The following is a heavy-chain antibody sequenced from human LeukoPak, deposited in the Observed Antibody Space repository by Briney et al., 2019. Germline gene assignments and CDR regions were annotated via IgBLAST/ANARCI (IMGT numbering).Heavy chain of an antibody. CDR2: IYYSGST. D-gene: IGHD3-3*01. CDR1: GGSISSYY. Sequence: SETLSLTCTVSGGSISSYYWSWIRQPPGKGLEWIGYIYYSGSTNYNPSLKSRVTISVDTSKNQFSLKLSSVTAADTAVYYCASGAYDFWSGYYRWDYYYYYMDVWGKGTTVTVSS. CDR3: ASGAYDFWSGYYRWDYYYYYMDV. V-gene: IGHV4-59*01. J-gene: IGHJ6*03.